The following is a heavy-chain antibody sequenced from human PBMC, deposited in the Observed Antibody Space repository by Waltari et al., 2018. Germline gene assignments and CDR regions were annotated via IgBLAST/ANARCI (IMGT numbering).Heavy chain of an antibody. J-gene: IGHJ5*02. CDR2: IYNKGRT. Sequence: QVQLQESGPGLVKPSETLSLTCTVSGGSMSTYHWSWIRQPPGKGLEWIGGIYNKGRTNYNPSLKIRVTISVDTSKNQFSLHLSSVTAADTAVYFCARGPAAITNWFDPWGQGTLVTVSS. V-gene: IGHV4-59*01. D-gene: IGHD2-2*01. CDR3: ARGPAAITNWFDP. CDR1: GGSMSTYH.